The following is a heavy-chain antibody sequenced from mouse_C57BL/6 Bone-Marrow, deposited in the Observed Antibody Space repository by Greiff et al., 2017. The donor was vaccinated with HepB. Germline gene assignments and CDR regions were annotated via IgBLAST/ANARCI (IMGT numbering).Heavy chain of an antibody. CDR2: IYPRDGST. D-gene: IGHD2-3*01. J-gene: IGHJ4*01. CDR3: AREAGYDPFYAMDY. Sequence: QVQLQQSGPELVKPGASVKLSCKASGYTFTSYDIIWVKQRPGQGLEWIGWIYPRDGSTKYNEKFKGKATLTVDTSSSTAYMELHSLTSEDSAVYFCAREAGYDPFYAMDYWGQGTSVTVSS. V-gene: IGHV1-85*01. CDR1: GYTFTSYD.